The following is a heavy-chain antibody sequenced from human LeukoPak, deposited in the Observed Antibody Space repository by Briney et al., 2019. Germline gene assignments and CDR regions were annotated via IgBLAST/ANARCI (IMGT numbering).Heavy chain of an antibody. D-gene: IGHD3-3*01. CDR1: GGTFSSYA. Sequence: SVKVSCKASGGTFSSYAISWVRRAPGQGLEWMGGIIPIFGTADYAQKFQGRVMITADESTSTAYMELSSLRSEDTAVYYCAGPSLRFTVGYYGMDVWGQGTTVTVSS. CDR3: AGPSLRFTVGYYGMDV. J-gene: IGHJ6*02. CDR2: IIPIFGTA. V-gene: IGHV1-69*13.